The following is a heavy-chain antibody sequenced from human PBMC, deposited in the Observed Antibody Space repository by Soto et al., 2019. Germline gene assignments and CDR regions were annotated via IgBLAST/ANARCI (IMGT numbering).Heavy chain of an antibody. CDR1: GYTFTSYG. CDR2: ISAYNGNT. D-gene: IGHD3-22*01. V-gene: IGHV1-18*01. J-gene: IGHJ6*02. CDR3: AREDYYDSSGSYGMDV. Sequence: ASVKVSCKASGYTFTSYGISWVRQAPGQGLEWMGWISAYNGNTNYAQKLQGRVTMTTDTSTSTAYMELRSLRSDDTAVYYCAREDYYDSSGSYGMDVWGQGTTVTVS.